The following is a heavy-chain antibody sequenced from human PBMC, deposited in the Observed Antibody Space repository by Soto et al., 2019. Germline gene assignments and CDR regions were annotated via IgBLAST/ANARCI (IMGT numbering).Heavy chain of an antibody. CDR2: IYYSGST. CDR3: ARPYDFWSGYPDAFDI. Sequence: PSETLSLTCTVSGGSISSYYWSWIRQPPGKGLEWIGYIYYSGSTNYNPSLKSRVTISVDTSKNQFSLKLSSVTAADTAVYYCARPYDFWSGYPDAFDIWGQGTMVTV. D-gene: IGHD3-3*01. J-gene: IGHJ3*02. V-gene: IGHV4-59*01. CDR1: GGSISSYY.